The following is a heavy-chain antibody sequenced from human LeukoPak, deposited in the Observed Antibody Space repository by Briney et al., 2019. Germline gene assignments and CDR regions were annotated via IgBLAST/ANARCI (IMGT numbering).Heavy chain of an antibody. CDR1: GYTFTTYD. Sequence: ASVKVSCKASGYTFTTYDINWVRQATGQGLEWMGWMNPNNGNTGYAQKFQDRVTMTRDTSISTAYMDLSSLKSEDTAVYYCARAPREWGFDYWGRGTLVTVSS. CDR2: MNPNNGNT. D-gene: IGHD7-27*01. V-gene: IGHV1-8*02. J-gene: IGHJ4*02. CDR3: ARAPREWGFDY.